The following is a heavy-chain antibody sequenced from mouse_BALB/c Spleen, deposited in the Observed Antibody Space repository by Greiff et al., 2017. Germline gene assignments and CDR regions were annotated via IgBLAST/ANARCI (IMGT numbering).Heavy chain of an antibody. V-gene: IGHV3-6*02. D-gene: IGHD1-2*01. CDR1: GYSITSGYY. CDR2: ISYDGSN. J-gene: IGHJ3*01. Sequence: DVKLQESGPGLVKPSQSLSLTCSVTGYSITSGYYWNWIRQFPGNKLEWMGYISYDGSNNYNPSLKNRISITRDTSKNQFFLKLNSVTTEDTATYYCAREGYYGYWFAYWGQGTLVTVSA. CDR3: AREGYYGYWFAY.